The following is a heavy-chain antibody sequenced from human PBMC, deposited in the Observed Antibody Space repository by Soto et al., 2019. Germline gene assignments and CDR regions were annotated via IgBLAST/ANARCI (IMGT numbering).Heavy chain of an antibody. CDR1: GGSISSSYW. Sequence: LRRTLSLTCAVSGGSISSSYWWNWVRQPPGKGLEWIGKIYHSGSTNYNPSLKNRVTISVDKSNNQFSLRLSSVTAADTAVYFCVTSLNYDFWRDGGRHYYLDFWGHGTLVTVSS. CDR2: IYHSGST. CDR3: VTSLNYDFWRDGGRHYYLDF. D-gene: IGHD3-3*01. J-gene: IGHJ4*01. V-gene: IGHV4-4*01.